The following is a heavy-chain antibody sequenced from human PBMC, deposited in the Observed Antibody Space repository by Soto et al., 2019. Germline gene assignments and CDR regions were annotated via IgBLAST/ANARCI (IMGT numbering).Heavy chain of an antibody. CDR2: IYYSGST. V-gene: IGHV4-59*01. D-gene: IGHD2-2*01. Sequence: SETLSLTCTVSGGSISSYYWSWIRQPPGKGLEWIGYIYYSGSTNYNPSLKSRVTISVDTSKNQFSLKLSSVTAADTAVYYCARVAPRCCSSTGCYVYYYYGMDVWGQGTTVTVSS. CDR1: GGSISSYY. J-gene: IGHJ6*02. CDR3: ARVAPRCCSSTGCYVYYYYGMDV.